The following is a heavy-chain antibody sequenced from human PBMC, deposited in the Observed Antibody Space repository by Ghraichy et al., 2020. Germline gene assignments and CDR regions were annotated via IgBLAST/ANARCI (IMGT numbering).Heavy chain of an antibody. V-gene: IGHV4-59*01. CDR3: ARYHDYGDYVWFDP. CDR1: GGSISSYY. CDR2: IYYSGST. Sequence: SETLSLTCTVSGGSISSYYWSWIRQPPGKGLEWIGYIYYSGSTNYNPSLKSRVTISVDTSKNQFSLKLSSVTAADTAVYYCARYHDYGDYVWFDPWGQGTLFTVSS. J-gene: IGHJ5*02. D-gene: IGHD4-17*01.